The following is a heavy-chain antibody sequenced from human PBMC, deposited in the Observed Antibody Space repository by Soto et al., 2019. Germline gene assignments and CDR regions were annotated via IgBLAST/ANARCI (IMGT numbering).Heavy chain of an antibody. J-gene: IGHJ4*02. CDR2: IYYSGST. CDR3: ARVDYDSSGYYDY. CDR1: GGTISSYD. Sequence: SSETLPLTRTVAGGTISSYDWSWIRQPPGKGLEWIGYIYYSGSTNYNPSLKSRVTISVDTSKNQFSLKLSSVTAADTAVYYCARVDYDSSGYYDYWGQGTLVTVSS. D-gene: IGHD3-22*01. V-gene: IGHV4-59*01.